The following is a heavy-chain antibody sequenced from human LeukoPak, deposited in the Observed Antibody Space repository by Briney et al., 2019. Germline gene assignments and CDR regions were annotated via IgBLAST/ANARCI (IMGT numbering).Heavy chain of an antibody. CDR3: ARSNPNRNALDL. J-gene: IGHJ3*01. V-gene: IGHV3-7*01. D-gene: IGHD1-14*01. Sequence: PGGSLRFSCAASGFTLNSYLMSWVRQAPGRGLEWVANIKKDGSEESYLDSVKGRFTVSRDNAKNSLFLQMNSLRGEDTAVYYCARSNPNRNALDLWGQGTMVTISS. CDR1: GFTLNSYL. CDR2: IKKDGSEE.